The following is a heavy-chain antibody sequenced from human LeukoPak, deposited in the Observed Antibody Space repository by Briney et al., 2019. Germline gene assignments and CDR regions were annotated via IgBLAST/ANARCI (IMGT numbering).Heavy chain of an antibody. CDR3: ARDQGRLEWLSSASL. D-gene: IGHD3-3*01. CDR1: GGSISSGDYY. V-gene: IGHV4-30-4*01. Sequence: SETLSLTCTVSGGSISSGDYYWSWIRQPPGKGLEWIGYIYYSGSTYYNPSLKSRVTISVDTSKNQFSLKLSSVTAADTAVYYCARDQGRLEWLSSASLWGQGTLVTVSS. CDR2: IYYSGST. J-gene: IGHJ4*02.